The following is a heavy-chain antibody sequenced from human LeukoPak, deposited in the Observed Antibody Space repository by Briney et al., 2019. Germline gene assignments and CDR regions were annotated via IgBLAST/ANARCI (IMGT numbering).Heavy chain of an antibody. J-gene: IGHJ6*02. CDR1: GYTFTSYG. V-gene: IGHV1-18*01. Sequence: GASVKVSCKASGYTFTSYGISWVRQAPGQGLEWMGWISAYNGNTNYAQKLQGRVTMTTDTSTSTAYMELRSLRSDDTAVYYCARERVAVLVVPAAIRFGYYYYGMDVWGQGTTVTVSS. CDR3: ARERVAVLVVPAAIRFGYYYYGMDV. CDR2: ISAYNGNT. D-gene: IGHD2-2*01.